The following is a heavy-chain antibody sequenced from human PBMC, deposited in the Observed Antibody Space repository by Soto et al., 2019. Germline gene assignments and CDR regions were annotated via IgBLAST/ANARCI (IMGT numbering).Heavy chain of an antibody. D-gene: IGHD3-3*01. Sequence: QVQLQQRGAGLLKPSETLSLTCTVYGGSFSGHYWSWVRQPPGKGLEWIGEINHNGGTHYNQSLKGRVAITVDTSKNHFSLRLSSVTAADTAVYYCARGGGIEPFGVISNYLDPWGQGTLVTVSS. J-gene: IGHJ5*02. CDR3: ARGGGIEPFGVISNYLDP. CDR1: GGSFSGHY. V-gene: IGHV4-34*02. CDR2: INHNGGT.